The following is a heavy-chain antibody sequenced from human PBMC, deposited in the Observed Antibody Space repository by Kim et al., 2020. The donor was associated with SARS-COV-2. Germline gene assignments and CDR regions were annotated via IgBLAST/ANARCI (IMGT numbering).Heavy chain of an antibody. Sequence: GGSLRLSCAASGFTFSSYGMHWVRQAPGKGLEWVAVISYDGSNKYYADSVKGRFTISRDNSKNTLYLQMNSLRAEDTAVYYCAKDSGRRYYYGFNYYYYGMDVWGQGTTVTVSS. V-gene: IGHV3-30*18. J-gene: IGHJ6*02. CDR2: ISYDGSNK. CDR1: GFTFSSYG. D-gene: IGHD3-10*01. CDR3: AKDSGRRYYYGFNYYYYGMDV.